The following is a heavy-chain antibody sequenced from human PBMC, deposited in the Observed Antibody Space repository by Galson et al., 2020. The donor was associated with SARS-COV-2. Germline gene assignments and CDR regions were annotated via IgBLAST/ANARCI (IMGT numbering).Heavy chain of an antibody. Sequence: GESLKISCAASGFTFSSYGMHWVRQAPGKGLEWVAVISYDGSNKYYADSVKGRFTISRDNSKNTLYLQINSLRAEDTAVYYCARDLKNQRAYYYYYGMDVWGQGTTVTVSS. CDR3: ARDLKNQRAYYYYYGMDV. CDR1: GFTFSSYG. J-gene: IGHJ6*02. D-gene: IGHD2-2*01. V-gene: IGHV3-30*03. CDR2: ISYDGSNK.